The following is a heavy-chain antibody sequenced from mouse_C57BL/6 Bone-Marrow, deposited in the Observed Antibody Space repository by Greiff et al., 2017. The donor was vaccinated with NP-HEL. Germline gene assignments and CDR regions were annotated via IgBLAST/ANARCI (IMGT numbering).Heavy chain of an antibody. J-gene: IGHJ2*01. D-gene: IGHD1-1*01. CDR3: TTVGDY. V-gene: IGHV5-9-1*02. CDR2: ISSGGDYI. Sequence: EVHLVESGGGLVQPGGSLKLSCAASGFTFSDYYMYWVRQTPEKRLEWVAYISSGGDYIYYADTVKGRFTISRDNARNTLYLQMSSLKSEDTAMYYCTTVGDYWGQGTTLTVSS. CDR1: GFTFSDYY.